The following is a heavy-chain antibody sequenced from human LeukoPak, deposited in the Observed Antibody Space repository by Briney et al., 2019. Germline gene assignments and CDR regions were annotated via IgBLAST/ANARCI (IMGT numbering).Heavy chain of an antibody. D-gene: IGHD3/OR15-3a*01. V-gene: IGHV1-2*02. Sequence: ASVKVSCKASGYTLTVYYMHWVRQAPGQGLEWMGWINPNGGDTNYAQNFQGRVTMTRDTSISTAYMELIRLTSDDTAVYYCAKEGTGIDYWGQGTLVTVSS. CDR1: GYTLTVYY. CDR2: INPNGGDT. J-gene: IGHJ4*02. CDR3: AKEGTGIDY.